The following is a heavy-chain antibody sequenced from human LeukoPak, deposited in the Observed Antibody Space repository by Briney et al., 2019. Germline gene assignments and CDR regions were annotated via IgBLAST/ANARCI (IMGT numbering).Heavy chain of an antibody. Sequence: EASVKVSCKASGYTFTSYYMHWVRQAPGQGLEWMGIINPSGGSTSYAQKFQGRVTMTRDTSTSTIYMELSSLRSEDTAVYYCAKRYSSGWYGLDYWGQGTLVTVSS. CDR3: AKRYSSGWYGLDY. V-gene: IGHV1-46*01. CDR2: INPSGGST. D-gene: IGHD6-19*01. J-gene: IGHJ4*02. CDR1: GYTFTSYY.